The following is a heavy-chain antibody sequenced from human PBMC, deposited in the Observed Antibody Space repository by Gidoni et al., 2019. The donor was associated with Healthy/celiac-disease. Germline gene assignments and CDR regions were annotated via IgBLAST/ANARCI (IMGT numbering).Heavy chain of an antibody. V-gene: IGHV3-30*18. Sequence: QVQLVESGGGVLQPGRSLGLSCASSGFTFSSYRMHWVRKAPGKGLEWGAVISYDGRNKYYADSVKGRFTISRDNSKHTLYLQMNSLRAEDTAVYYCAKTHEAYYDSSGYYPFDYWCQGTLVTVSS. J-gene: IGHJ4*02. D-gene: IGHD3-22*01. CDR1: GFTFSSYR. CDR2: ISYDGRNK. CDR3: AKTHEAYYDSSGYYPFDY.